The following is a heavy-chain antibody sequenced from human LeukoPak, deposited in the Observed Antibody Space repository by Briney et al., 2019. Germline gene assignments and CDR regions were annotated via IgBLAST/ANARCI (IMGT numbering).Heavy chain of an antibody. J-gene: IGHJ4*02. Sequence: ASVKVSCKASGYTFTGYYMHWVRQAPGQGLEWMGWINPNSGGTNYAQKLQGRVTMTRDTSISTAYMELSRLRSDDTAVYYCARLRLRTDGLGSPHDYWGQGTLVTVSS. CDR2: INPNSGGT. V-gene: IGHV1-2*02. CDR1: GYTFTGYY. CDR3: ARLRLRTDGLGSPHDY. D-gene: IGHD3-10*01.